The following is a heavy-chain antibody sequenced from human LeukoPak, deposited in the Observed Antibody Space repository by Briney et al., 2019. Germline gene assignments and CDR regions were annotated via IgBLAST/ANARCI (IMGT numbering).Heavy chain of an antibody. CDR2: INPSGGST. V-gene: IGHV1-46*01. CDR1: GYTFTSSY. CDR3: ARDRGSGYYSTGDY. D-gene: IGHD3-22*01. J-gene: IGHJ4*02. Sequence: GASVKVSCKASGYTFTSSYMHWVRQAPGQGLEWMGIINPSGGSTTYAQKFQGRVTMTRDTPTSTVYMELSSLRSDDTAVYYCARDRGSGYYSTGDYWGQGTLVTVSS.